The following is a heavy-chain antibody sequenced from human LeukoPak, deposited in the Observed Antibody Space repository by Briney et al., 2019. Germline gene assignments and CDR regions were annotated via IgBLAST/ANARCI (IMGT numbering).Heavy chain of an antibody. D-gene: IGHD6-13*01. CDR3: ARFPGIAAAIDY. CDR1: GFTFSSYS. J-gene: IGHJ4*02. CDR2: ISSSSSYI. V-gene: IGHV3-21*01. Sequence: GGSLRLSCAASGFTFSSYSMNWVRQAPGKGLEWVSSISSSSSYIYYADSVKGRFTISRDNAKNSLYLQMNSLRAEDTAVYYCARFPGIAAAIDYWGQGTLVTVSS.